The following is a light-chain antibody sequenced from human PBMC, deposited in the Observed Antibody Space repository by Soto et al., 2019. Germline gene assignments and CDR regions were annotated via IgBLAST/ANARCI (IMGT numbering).Light chain of an antibody. J-gene: IGLJ1*01. Sequence: QSVLTQPASVSGSPGQSITISCTGTSSDVGSYNLVSWYQQHPGKAPKLMIYEVSKRPSGVSNLFSGSKSGNTASLTISGLQAEDEADYYCCSYAGSSTFEYVFGTGTKVTVL. CDR3: CSYAGSSTFEYV. CDR2: EVS. V-gene: IGLV2-23*02. CDR1: SSDVGSYNL.